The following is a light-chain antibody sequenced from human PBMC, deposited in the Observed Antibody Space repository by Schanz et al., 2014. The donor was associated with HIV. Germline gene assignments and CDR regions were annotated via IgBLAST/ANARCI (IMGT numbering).Light chain of an antibody. J-gene: IGKJ3*01. CDR2: SAS. V-gene: IGKV3-20*01. Sequence: EIVLTQSPVILSLSPGERATLSCRASQTVSSNSLGWYQQKRGQVPRLLIYSASRRANGIPDRFSGSGSGTDFTLTISTLEPEDVAVYYCQHASIFGPGTKLDIK. CDR1: QTVSSNS. CDR3: QHASI.